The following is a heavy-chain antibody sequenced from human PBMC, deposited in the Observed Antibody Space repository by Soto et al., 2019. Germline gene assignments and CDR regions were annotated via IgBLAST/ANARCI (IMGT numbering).Heavy chain of an antibody. CDR1: GGTFSSYA. CDR3: ARDQAHYDFWSGYLLNWFDP. Sequence: SVKVSCKASGGTFSSYAISWVRQAPGQGLEWMGGIIPLFGTANYAQKFQGRVTITADESTSTAYMELSSLRSEDTAVYYCARDQAHYDFWSGYLLNWFDPWGQGTLVNVSS. J-gene: IGHJ5*02. CDR2: IIPLFGTA. D-gene: IGHD3-3*01. V-gene: IGHV1-69*13.